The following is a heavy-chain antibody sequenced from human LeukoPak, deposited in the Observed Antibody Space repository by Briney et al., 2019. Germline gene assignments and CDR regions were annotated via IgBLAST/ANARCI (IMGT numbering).Heavy chain of an antibody. CDR1: GDFVGSYY. D-gene: IGHD6-19*01. J-gene: IGHJ4*02. CDR3: ARHHSGWHFDS. Sequence: SETLSLTCSVSGDFVGSYYWSWVRQPPGKGLEWIGCMYYTGETHYNPSLQSRVSMSIDTSKNQFSLKVYSLTAADTAVCYCARHHSGWHFDSWGQGIPVTVSS. V-gene: IGHV4-59*02. CDR2: MYYTGET.